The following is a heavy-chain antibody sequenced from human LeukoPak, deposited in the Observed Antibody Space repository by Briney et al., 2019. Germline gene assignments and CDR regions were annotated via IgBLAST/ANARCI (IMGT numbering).Heavy chain of an antibody. Sequence: ASVKVSCKASGYTFTSYGISWVRQAPGQGLEWMGWISAYNGNTNYAQKLQGRVTMTTDTSTSTAYMELRSLRSDDTVVYYCARGTYYYDSSGPIDYWGQGTLVTVSS. D-gene: IGHD3-22*01. J-gene: IGHJ4*02. CDR3: ARGTYYYDSSGPIDY. CDR2: ISAYNGNT. V-gene: IGHV1-18*01. CDR1: GYTFTSYG.